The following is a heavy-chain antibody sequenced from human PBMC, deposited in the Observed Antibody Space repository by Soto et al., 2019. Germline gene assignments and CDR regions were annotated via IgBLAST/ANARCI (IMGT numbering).Heavy chain of an antibody. D-gene: IGHD2-15*01. CDR2: ISYDGSNK. CDR3: ARVFAPSTGRGGKRGMDV. V-gene: IGHV3-30-3*01. Sequence: QVQLVESGGGVVQPGRSLRLSCAASGFTFSSYAMHWVRQAPGKGLEWVAGISYDGSNKYYADSVKGRFTISRDNSKNTLYLQMNSLRAEDTAVYYCARVFAPSTGRGGKRGMDVWGQGTTVTVSS. CDR1: GFTFSSYA. J-gene: IGHJ6*02.